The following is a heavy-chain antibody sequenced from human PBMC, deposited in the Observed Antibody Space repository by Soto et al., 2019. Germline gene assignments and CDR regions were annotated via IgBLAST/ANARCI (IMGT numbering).Heavy chain of an antibody. CDR3: ARAVCIAARRCYFDY. V-gene: IGHV1-69*02. D-gene: IGHD6-6*01. Sequence: QVQLVQSGAEVKKPGSSVKVSCKASGGTFSSYTISWVRQAPGQGLEWMGRIIPILGIANYAQKFQGRVTMXXDXSXXAAYMELSSLRSEDTAVYYCARAVCIAARRCYFDYWGQGTLVTVSS. J-gene: IGHJ4*02. CDR1: GGTFSSYT. CDR2: IIPILGIA.